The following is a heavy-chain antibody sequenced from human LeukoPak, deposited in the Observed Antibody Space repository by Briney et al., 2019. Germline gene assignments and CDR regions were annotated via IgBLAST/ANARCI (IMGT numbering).Heavy chain of an antibody. CDR2: IYYSGST. Sequence: SETLSLTCTVSGGSISSYYWSWIRQPPGKGLEWIGYIYYSGSTNYNPSLKSRVTISVDTSKNQFSLKLSSVTAADTAVYYCARRKIASAFDIWGQGTMVTVSS. CDR3: ARRKIASAFDI. J-gene: IGHJ3*02. CDR1: GGSISSYY. D-gene: IGHD2-21*01. V-gene: IGHV4-59*08.